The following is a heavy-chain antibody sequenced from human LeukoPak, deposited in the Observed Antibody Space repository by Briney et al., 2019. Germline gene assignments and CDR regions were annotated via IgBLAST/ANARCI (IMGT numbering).Heavy chain of an antibody. CDR2: IRYDGSNK. D-gene: IGHD3-22*01. CDR1: GFTFSYYG. V-gene: IGHV3-30*02. CDR3: ASLKYDSSAGSHLYFYMDV. J-gene: IGHJ6*03. Sequence: GGSLRLSCAASGFTFSYYGMHWVRQAPGKGLIWVAFIRYDGSNKYSADSVKGRFTISRDNSKNTLYLQMNSLRAEDTAVYYCASLKYDSSAGSHLYFYMDVWGKGTTVTVS.